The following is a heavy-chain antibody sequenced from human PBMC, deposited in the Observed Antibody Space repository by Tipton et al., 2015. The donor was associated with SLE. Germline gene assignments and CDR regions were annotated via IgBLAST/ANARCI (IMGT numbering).Heavy chain of an antibody. Sequence: TLSLTCTVSGGSISSGSYYWSWIRQPAGKGLEWIGRIYTSGSTNYNPSLKSRVTMSVDTSKNQFSLKLSSVTAADTAVYYCARGGPWTISRSTILYFQHWGQGTLVTVSS. V-gene: IGHV4-61*02. CDR3: ARGGPWTISRSTILYFQH. CDR1: GGSISSGSYY. D-gene: IGHD3-3*01. CDR2: IYTSGST. J-gene: IGHJ1*01.